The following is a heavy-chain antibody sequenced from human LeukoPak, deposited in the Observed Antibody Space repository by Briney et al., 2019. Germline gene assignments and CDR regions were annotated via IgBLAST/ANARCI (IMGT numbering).Heavy chain of an antibody. V-gene: IGHV3-74*01. Sequence: PGGSLRLSCAASGFTFSSYWMHWVRQAPGKGLVWVSRINTDGSSTSYADSVKGRFTISRDNAKNTLYLQMNSLRAEDTAVYYCARWGDYYGSGSYWGQGTLVTVSS. J-gene: IGHJ4*02. D-gene: IGHD3-10*01. CDR2: INTDGSST. CDR1: GFTFSSYW. CDR3: ARWGDYYGSGSY.